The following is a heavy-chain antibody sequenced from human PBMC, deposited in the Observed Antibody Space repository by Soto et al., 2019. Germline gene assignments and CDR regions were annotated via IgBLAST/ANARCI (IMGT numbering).Heavy chain of an antibody. V-gene: IGHV4-34*01. Sequence: QVQLQQWGAGLLKPSETLSLSCAVYGESFSGYYWSWIRQPPGKGLEWIGEINHSGSTSYNPSLKSRVTISVDTSKNQFSLKLSSVTAADTAVYYCARPVTTVTTSLIYWGQGTLVTVSS. CDR1: GESFSGYY. D-gene: IGHD4-17*01. CDR3: ARPVTTVTTSLIY. CDR2: INHSGST. J-gene: IGHJ4*02.